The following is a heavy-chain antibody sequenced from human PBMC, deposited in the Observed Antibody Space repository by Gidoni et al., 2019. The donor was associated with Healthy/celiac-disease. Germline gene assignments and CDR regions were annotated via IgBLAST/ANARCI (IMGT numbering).Heavy chain of an antibody. CDR1: GGTFRSYA. Sequence: QVQLVQSGAEVKKAGSSVKVSCKASGGTFRSYAISWVRQAPGQGLEWMGGIIPIVCTANYAQKFQGRVTITADESTSTAYMELSSLRSEDTAVYYCASAPMVRGVTNGYYYYGMDVWGQGTTVTVSS. CDR2: IIPIVCTA. D-gene: IGHD3-10*01. CDR3: ASAPMVRGVTNGYYYYGMDV. V-gene: IGHV1-69*01. J-gene: IGHJ6*02.